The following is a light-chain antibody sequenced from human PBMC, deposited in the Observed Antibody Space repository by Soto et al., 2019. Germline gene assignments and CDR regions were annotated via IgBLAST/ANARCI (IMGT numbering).Light chain of an antibody. V-gene: IGKV1-5*01. J-gene: IGKJ1*01. CDR3: QQYNSYPWT. Sequence: DIQMTQSPPSLSASAGDRVTITCRASQSISSWLAWYHQKPGKAPKLLIYNASSLESGVPSRFSGSGSGTEFTLTISRLQPDDFATYYCQQYNSYPWTFGQGTKVDIK. CDR1: QSISSW. CDR2: NAS.